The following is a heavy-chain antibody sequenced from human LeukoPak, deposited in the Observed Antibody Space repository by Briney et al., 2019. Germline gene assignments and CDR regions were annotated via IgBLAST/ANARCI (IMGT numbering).Heavy chain of an antibody. V-gene: IGHV3-23*01. J-gene: IGHJ4*02. CDR3: AKPAYYDSNGYYSPFDY. D-gene: IGHD3-22*01. Sequence: LSCAASGFTFSSYAMSWVRQSPGKGVECVSAISISGSSTYYADFVKGRFTISRDNSKNTVYLQMNSLRAEDTAVYYCAKPAYYDSNGYYSPFDYWGQGTLVTVSS. CDR1: GFTFSSYA. CDR2: ISISGSST.